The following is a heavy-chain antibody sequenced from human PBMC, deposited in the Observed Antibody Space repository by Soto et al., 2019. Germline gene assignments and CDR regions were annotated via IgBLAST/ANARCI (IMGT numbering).Heavy chain of an antibody. CDR3: AKSQSGSFFAAFDV. CDR2: IFGSGETP. J-gene: IGHJ3*01. V-gene: IGHV3-23*01. CDR1: GFTFSGDV. D-gene: IGHD1-26*01. Sequence: EAQLLESGGGLVQPGGSLRLSCTSSGFTFSGDVMSWVRQAPGKGLEWVSTIFGSGETPYYADSVKGRFTISRNNSKNTRFLQMSSLRAEDTAVYYCAKSQSGSFFAAFDVWGQGTVVTVSS.